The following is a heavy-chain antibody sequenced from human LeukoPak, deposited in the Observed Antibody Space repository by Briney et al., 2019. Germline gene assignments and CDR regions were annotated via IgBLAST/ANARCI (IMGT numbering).Heavy chain of an antibody. CDR2: ISGSGGST. D-gene: IGHD6-6*01. Sequence: PGGSLRLSCAASGFTFSSYAMSWVRQAPGKGLEWVSAISGSGGSTYYADSVKGRFTISRDNSKNTLYLQMNSLRAEDTAVCYCAKYKYSSSPYYMDVWGKGTTVTVSS. V-gene: IGHV3-23*01. J-gene: IGHJ6*03. CDR3: AKYKYSSSPYYMDV. CDR1: GFTFSSYA.